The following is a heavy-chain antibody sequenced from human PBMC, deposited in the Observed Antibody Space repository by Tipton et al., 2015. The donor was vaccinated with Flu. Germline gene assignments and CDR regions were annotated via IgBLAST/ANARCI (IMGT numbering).Heavy chain of an antibody. V-gene: IGHV3-9*01. CDR3: TRDRIPSSSMDYFFYTAMDV. J-gene: IGHJ6*02. D-gene: IGHD2-2*01. CDR1: GFTFDDYP. Sequence: AASGFTFDDYPLHWVRQVPGKGLEWVSSINWKGNSEFYADSVKGRFAISRDNAKNSLYLQMDSLRPEDTALYFCTRDRIPSSSMDYFFYTAMDVWGLGTMVTVSS. CDR2: INWKGNSE.